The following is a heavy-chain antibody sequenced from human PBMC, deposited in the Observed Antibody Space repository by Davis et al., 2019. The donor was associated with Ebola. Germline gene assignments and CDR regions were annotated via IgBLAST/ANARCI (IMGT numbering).Heavy chain of an antibody. D-gene: IGHD6-13*01. CDR1: GGTFSSYA. Sequence: SVKVSCKASGGTFSSYAISWVRQAPGQGLEWMGRIIPILGIANYAQKFQGRVTITADKSTSTAYMELSSLRSEDTAVYYCARDIGVAAAGTSGDYWGQGTLVTVSS. V-gene: IGHV1-69*04. CDR3: ARDIGVAAAGTSGDY. J-gene: IGHJ4*02. CDR2: IIPILGIA.